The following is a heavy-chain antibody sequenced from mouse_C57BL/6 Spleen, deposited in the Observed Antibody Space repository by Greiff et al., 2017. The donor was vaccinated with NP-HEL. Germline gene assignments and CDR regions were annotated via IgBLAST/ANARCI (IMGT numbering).Heavy chain of an antibody. D-gene: IGHD1-1*01. J-gene: IGHJ3*01. CDR2: ISDGGSYN. V-gene: IGHV5-4*01. CDR3: ARENYYGSSYGSWFAY. Sequence: EVMLVASGGGLVKPGGSLKLSCAASGFTFSSYAMSWVRQTPEKRLEWVATISDGGSYNYYPDNVKGRFTISRDNAKNKLYLQMSHLKSEDTAMYYCARENYYGSSYGSWFAYWGQGTLVTVSA. CDR1: GFTFSSYA.